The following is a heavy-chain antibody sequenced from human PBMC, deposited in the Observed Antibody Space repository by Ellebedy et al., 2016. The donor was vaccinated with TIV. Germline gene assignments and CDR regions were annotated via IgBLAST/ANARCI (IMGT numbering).Heavy chain of an antibody. V-gene: IGHV1-18*04. D-gene: IGHD2-2*01. CDR1: GYTFTNYG. J-gene: IGHJ4*02. CDR3: ARVLAYCSRTSCHDY. CDR2: VSAYNGNA. Sequence: AASVKVSCKSSGYTFTNYGISWVRQAPGQGLEWMGWVSAYNGNADYAQEVQGRVTITTDTSTNTADMELRSLRSDDTAVYYCARVLAYCSRTSCHDYWGQGTLVTVSS.